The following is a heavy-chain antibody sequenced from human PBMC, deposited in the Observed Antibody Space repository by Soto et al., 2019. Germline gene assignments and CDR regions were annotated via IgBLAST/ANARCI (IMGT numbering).Heavy chain of an antibody. CDR3: AKVGDPSTSCHMCGLDV. CDR1: GYSISSSNW. J-gene: IGHJ6*02. V-gene: IGHV4-28*01. Sequence: QVQLQESGPGLVKPSDTLSLTCAVSGYSISSSNWWGWIRQPPGKGLEGIGYIYDSGNTYYNPSLKSRVTMSVDTSKKQFSLKLRSVTAVDTAVYYCAKVGDPSTSCHMCGLDVWGQGTTVTVSS. D-gene: IGHD2-2*02. CDR2: IYDSGNT.